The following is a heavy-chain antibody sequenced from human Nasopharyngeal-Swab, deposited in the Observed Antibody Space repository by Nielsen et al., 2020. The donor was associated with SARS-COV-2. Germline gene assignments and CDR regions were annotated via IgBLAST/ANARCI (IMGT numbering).Heavy chain of an antibody. J-gene: IGHJ4*01. CDR3: ARDTGGPFDY. CDR2: ISSSSSYI. Sequence: RQPPGKGLEWVSSISSSSSYIYYADSVKGRFTISRDNAKNSLYLQMNSLRAEDTAVYYCARDTGGPFDYWGQGTLVTVSS. D-gene: IGHD3-16*01. V-gene: IGHV3-21*01.